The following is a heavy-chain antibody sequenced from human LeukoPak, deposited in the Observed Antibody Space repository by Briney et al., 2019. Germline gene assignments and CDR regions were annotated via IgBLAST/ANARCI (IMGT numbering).Heavy chain of an antibody. CDR3: AREGYGFNYYYAMDV. CDR2: ISYDGSNK. J-gene: IGHJ6*02. V-gene: IGHV3-30*04. Sequence: GRSLRLSCAASGFTFSSYAMHWVRQAPGKGLEWVAVISYDGSNKYYADSVKGRFTISRDNSKNTLYLQMNSLRAEDTAVYYCAREGYGFNYYYAMDVWGQGTTVTVSS. D-gene: IGHD5-18*01. CDR1: GFTFSSYA.